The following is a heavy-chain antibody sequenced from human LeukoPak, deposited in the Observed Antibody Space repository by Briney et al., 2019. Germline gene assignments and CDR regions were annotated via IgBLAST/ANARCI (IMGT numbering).Heavy chain of an antibody. CDR3: ARGRRLTAFGY. J-gene: IGHJ4*02. D-gene: IGHD6-19*01. CDR1: GGSISSGDYY. CDR2: IYYSGST. V-gene: IGHV4-30-4*01. Sequence: PSETLSLTCTVSGGSISSGDYYWGWIRQPPGKGLEWIGYIYYSGSTYYNPSLKSRVTISVDTSKNQFSLKLSSVTAADTAVYYCARGRRLTAFGYWGQGTLVTVSS.